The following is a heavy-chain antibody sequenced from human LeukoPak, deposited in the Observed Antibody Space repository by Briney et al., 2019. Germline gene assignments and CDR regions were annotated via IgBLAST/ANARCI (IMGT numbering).Heavy chain of an antibody. Sequence: SETLSLTCTVSDDSITMYYWTWIRQPPGKGLEWIGYVDHTGNTKFNPSLNGRVSISRDTSNNFFSLRLRSVTAADTAVYFCARGRVSSSTWYSTYYYFFYMDSWGKGTTVTVSS. V-gene: IGHV4-59*01. CDR2: VDHTGNT. D-gene: IGHD4-11*01. CDR3: ARGRVSSSTWYSTYYYFFYMDS. CDR1: DDSITMYY. J-gene: IGHJ6*03.